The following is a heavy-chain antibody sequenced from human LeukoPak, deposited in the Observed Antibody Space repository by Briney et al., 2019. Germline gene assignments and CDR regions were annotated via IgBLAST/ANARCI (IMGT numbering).Heavy chain of an antibody. Sequence: GGSLRLSCAASGFTFDDYAMHWVRQAPGKGLEWASGISWNSGSIGYADSVKGRFTISRDNAKNSLYLQMNSLRAEDMALYYCAKDIKSSLEGAFDIWGQGTMVTVSS. J-gene: IGHJ3*02. D-gene: IGHD1-1*01. V-gene: IGHV3-9*03. CDR2: ISWNSGSI. CDR1: GFTFDDYA. CDR3: AKDIKSSLEGAFDI.